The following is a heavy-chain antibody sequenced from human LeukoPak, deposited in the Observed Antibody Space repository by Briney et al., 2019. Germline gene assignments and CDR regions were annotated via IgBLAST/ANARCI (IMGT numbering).Heavy chain of an antibody. J-gene: IGHJ3*02. V-gene: IGHV4-59*01. D-gene: IGHD6-19*01. CDR2: IYYSGST. CDR3: ARDLRVGGNSGWYAFDI. CDR1: GGSISSYY. Sequence: PSETLSLTCTVSGGSISSYYWSWIRQPPGKGLEWIGYIYYSGSTNYNPSLQSRVTISVDTSKNQFSLKLRSVTAADTAAYYCARDLRVGGNSGWYAFDIWGQGTMVTVSS.